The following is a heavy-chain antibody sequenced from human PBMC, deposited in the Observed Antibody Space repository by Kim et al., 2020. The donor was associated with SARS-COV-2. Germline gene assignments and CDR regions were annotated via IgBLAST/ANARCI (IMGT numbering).Heavy chain of an antibody. V-gene: IGHV4-30-4*01. CDR2: VYYSGGT. J-gene: IGHJ1*01. CDR1: ADSFSSGEFY. D-gene: IGHD1-1*01. CDR3: ASGEYISFPTD. Sequence: SETLSLTCSVSADSFSSGEFYWTWIRQSPGKGLEWLGYVYYSGGTYYNPSLQSRIYISADRSRNQFSLRLGSVTAADTAVYYCASGEYISFPTDWGPGIL.